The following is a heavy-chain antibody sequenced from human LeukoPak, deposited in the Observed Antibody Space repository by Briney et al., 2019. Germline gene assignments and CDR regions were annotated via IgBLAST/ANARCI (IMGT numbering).Heavy chain of an antibody. CDR3: ARLGDSGGGDY. V-gene: IGHV1-69*02. CDR1: GGTFSSYT. Sequence: SSVKVSCKASGGTFSSYTISWVRQAPGQGLEWMGRIIPILGIANYAQKFQGRVTITADKSTSTAYMELSSLRSEDTAVYYCARLGDSGGGDYWGQGTLVTVSS. D-gene: IGHD1-26*01. J-gene: IGHJ4*02. CDR2: IIPILGIA.